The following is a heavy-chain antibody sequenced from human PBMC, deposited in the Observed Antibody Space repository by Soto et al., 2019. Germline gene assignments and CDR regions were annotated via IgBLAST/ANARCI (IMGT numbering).Heavy chain of an antibody. D-gene: IGHD3-3*01. Sequence: GASVKVSCKASGGTFSSYAISWVRQAPGQGLEWMGGIIPSFGTANYAQKFQGRVTITADKSTSTAYMELSSLRSEDTAVYYCARSPLYYDFWSGPGAHYYYGMDVWGQGTTVTVSS. V-gene: IGHV1-69*06. J-gene: IGHJ6*02. CDR3: ARSPLYYDFWSGPGAHYYYGMDV. CDR2: IIPSFGTA. CDR1: GGTFSSYA.